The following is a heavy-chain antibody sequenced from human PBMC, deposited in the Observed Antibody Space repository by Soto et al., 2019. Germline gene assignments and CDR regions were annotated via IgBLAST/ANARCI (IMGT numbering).Heavy chain of an antibody. J-gene: IGHJ4*02. CDR3: ARQKGDIVARGPDH. CDR1: GFTFSGSA. Sequence: EVQLSESGGGLVQPGGSLRLPCGGAGFTFSGSAVSWVRQAPGRGLEWVSGISGGGSTEYGDSVKGRFGISRDNSKDTVYLYMNSLRDDDRAVYYCARQKGDIVARGPDHWGQGILVTVSS. D-gene: IGHD5-12*01. V-gene: IGHV3-23*01. CDR2: ISGGGST.